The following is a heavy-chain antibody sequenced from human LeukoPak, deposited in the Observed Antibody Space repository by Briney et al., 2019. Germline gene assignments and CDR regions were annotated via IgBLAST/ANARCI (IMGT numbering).Heavy chain of an antibody. J-gene: IGHJ1*01. CDR2: IYSGGST. CDR3: VRDKYCSGGSCYFQFQH. V-gene: IGHV3-53*01. D-gene: IGHD2-15*01. Sequence: GGSLRLSCAASGFTVSNNFMTWVRQAPGKGLEWVSDIYSGGSTYYADSVKGRFTISRDNSKNTLYLQMNSLRAEDTAVYYCVRDKYCSGGSCYFQFQHWGQGTLVAVSS. CDR1: GFTVSNNF.